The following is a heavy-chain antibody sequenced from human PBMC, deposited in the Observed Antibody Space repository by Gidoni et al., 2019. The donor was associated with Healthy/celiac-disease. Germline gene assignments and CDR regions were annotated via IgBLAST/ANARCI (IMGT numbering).Heavy chain of an antibody. Sequence: EVQLVESGGVLVQPGGSLRLPCPPSGFTFSSCWIHGLRQAPGKGLVWVTRINSDGSSTSYADSVKGRFTISRDNAKNTLYLQMNSLRAEDTAVYYCARDKGYYYDSSGYYYYYGMDVWGQGTTVTVSS. CDR3: ARDKGYYYDSSGYYYYYGMDV. CDR2: INSDGSST. CDR1: GFTFSSCW. D-gene: IGHD3-22*01. J-gene: IGHJ6*02. V-gene: IGHV3-74*01.